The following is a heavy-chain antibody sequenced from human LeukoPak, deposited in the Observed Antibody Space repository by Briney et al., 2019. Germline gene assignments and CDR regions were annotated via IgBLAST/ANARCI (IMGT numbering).Heavy chain of an antibody. CDR3: ARDGVLVGSTVLNY. Sequence: ASVKVSCKPSGYPFTNFYIHWVRQAPGQGLEWMGWVNPKSGDTKYAQKFQDRISMTRDTSISTAYMEVNRLTSDDSAVYYCARDGVLVGSTVLNYWGQGALVTVAS. V-gene: IGHV1-2*02. D-gene: IGHD1-26*01. CDR2: VNPKSGDT. J-gene: IGHJ4*01. CDR1: GYPFTNFY.